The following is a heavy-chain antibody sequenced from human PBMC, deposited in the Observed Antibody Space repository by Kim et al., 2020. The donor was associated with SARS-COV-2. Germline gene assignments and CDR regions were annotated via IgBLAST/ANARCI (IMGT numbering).Heavy chain of an antibody. V-gene: IGHV3-15*05. Sequence: GGSLRLSCAASGFTFTNAWMTCVRQAPGKGLEWVAHIRSKDDGGTTDYATPVKGRFTISRDDSTSTLYLQMNSLRAEDTAVYYCTTDPRGFSYGYYYGMDGWGQGTTVTVSS. CDR1: GFTFTNAW. D-gene: IGHD3-16*01. CDR3: TTDPRGFSYGYYYGMDG. J-gene: IGHJ6*02. CDR2: IRSKDDGGTT.